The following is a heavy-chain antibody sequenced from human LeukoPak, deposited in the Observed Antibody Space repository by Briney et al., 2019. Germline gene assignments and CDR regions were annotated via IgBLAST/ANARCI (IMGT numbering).Heavy chain of an antibody. CDR3: AKLGTGEYSSSWYVPPFYYYYMDV. CDR2: ISSSSSYI. V-gene: IGHV3-21*01. CDR1: GFTFSSYA. Sequence: GGSLRLSCAASGFTFSSYAMSWVRQAPGKGLEWVSSISSSSSYIYYADSVKGRFTISRDNAKNSLYLQMNSLRAEDTAVYYCAKLGTGEYSSSWYVPPFYYYYMDVWGKGTTVTVSS. J-gene: IGHJ6*03. D-gene: IGHD6-13*01.